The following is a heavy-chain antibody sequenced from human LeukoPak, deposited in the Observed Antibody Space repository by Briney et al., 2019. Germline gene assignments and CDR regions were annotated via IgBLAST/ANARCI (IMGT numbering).Heavy chain of an antibody. D-gene: IGHD2-15*01. CDR1: GGSISSGGYY. J-gene: IGHJ4*02. CDR3: ASVDCSGGTCLLDY. V-gene: IGHV4-31*03. CDR2: INYSGST. Sequence: PSETLSLTCTVSGGSISSGGYYWNWIRQHPGKGLEWIGNINYSGSTCYNPSLKSRVSISVDMSKNQFSLRLTSVTAADTAVYYCASVDCSGGTCLLDYWGQGTLVTVSS.